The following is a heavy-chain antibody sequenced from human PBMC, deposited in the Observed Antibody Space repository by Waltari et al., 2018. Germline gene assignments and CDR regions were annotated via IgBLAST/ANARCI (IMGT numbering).Heavy chain of an antibody. J-gene: IGHJ4*02. Sequence: QVQLVESGGGVVQPGWSLSLSCAASGFTFTNHAFHWVRQAPGKGLEWVALIAYDGKTAFYADSVKGRFSISRDNSESTLHLQMNSLEAEDTAIYFCARGRFLEWLFLDLWGQGTLVTVSS. CDR2: IAYDGKTA. D-gene: IGHD3-3*01. CDR1: GFTFTNHA. CDR3: ARGRFLEWLFLDL. V-gene: IGHV3-30*03.